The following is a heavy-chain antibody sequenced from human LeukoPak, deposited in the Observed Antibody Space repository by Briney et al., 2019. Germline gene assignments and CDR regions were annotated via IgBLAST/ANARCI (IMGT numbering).Heavy chain of an antibody. CDR3: AKDLSVAY. D-gene: IGHD3-16*02. V-gene: IGHV3-30*18. Sequence: PGGSLRLSCAASGFTFSNYGMHWVLQAPGKGLEWVAVISYDGSNEYYADSVKGRFTISRDNSKNTLYLQMNSLRAEDTAVYYCAKDLSVAYWGQGTLVTVSS. CDR2: ISYDGSNE. CDR1: GFTFSNYG. J-gene: IGHJ4*02.